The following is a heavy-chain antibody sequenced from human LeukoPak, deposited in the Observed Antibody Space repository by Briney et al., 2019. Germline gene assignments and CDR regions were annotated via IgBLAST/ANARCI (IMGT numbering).Heavy chain of an antibody. CDR2: ISWNSGSI. V-gene: IGHV3-9*01. J-gene: IGHJ4*02. Sequence: GGSLRLSCAASGFTFSNYAMSWVRQAPGKGLEWVSGISWNSGSIGYADSVKGRFTISRDNAKNSLYLQMNSLRAEDTALYYCAKDILVGVPAATGTGYDYWGQGTLVTVSS. CDR3: AKDILVGVPAATGTGYDY. CDR1: GFTFSNYA. D-gene: IGHD2-2*01.